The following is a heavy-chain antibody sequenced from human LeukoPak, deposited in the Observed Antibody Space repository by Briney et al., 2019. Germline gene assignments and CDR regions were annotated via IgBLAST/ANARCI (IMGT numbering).Heavy chain of an antibody. D-gene: IGHD6-13*01. CDR1: GGSISSSSYY. CDR3: ARLRKIAAASFDY. V-gene: IGHV4-39*07. J-gene: IGHJ4*02. CDR2: IYYSGST. Sequence: SETLSLTCTVSGGSISSSSYYWGWIRQPPGKGLEWIGSIYYSGSTYYNPSLKSRVTISVDTSKNQFSLKLSSVTAADTAVYYCARLRKIAAASFDYWGQGTLVTVSS.